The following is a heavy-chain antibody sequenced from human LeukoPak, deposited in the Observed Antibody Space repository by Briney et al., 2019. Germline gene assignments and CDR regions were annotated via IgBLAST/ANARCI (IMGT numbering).Heavy chain of an antibody. J-gene: IGHJ4*02. CDR1: RFSFSTYW. Sequence: PGGALTLSCAGSRFSFSTYWMTWLGQAPGKGLAWVANIRPDRTKKNYVDSVRGRFTISRDNADNSLYLQLNSLGAEDTAVYFCARDGGNSGYDVLDYWGQGTLVTVSS. D-gene: IGHD5-12*01. CDR2: IRPDRTKK. V-gene: IGHV3-7*01. CDR3: ARDGGNSGYDVLDY.